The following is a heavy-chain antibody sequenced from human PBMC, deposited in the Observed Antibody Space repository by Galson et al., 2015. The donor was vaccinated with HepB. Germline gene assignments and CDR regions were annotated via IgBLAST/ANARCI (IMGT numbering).Heavy chain of an antibody. CDR3: ARDLGHYDFWSGYYDYYYMDV. V-gene: IGHV3-21*01. J-gene: IGHJ6*03. CDR2: ISSSSSYI. Sequence: SLRLSCAASGFTFSSYTMNWVRQAPGKGLEWVSSISSSSSYIYYADSVKGLFTISRDSAKNSLYLQMNSLRAEDTAVYYCARDLGHYDFWSGYYDYYYMDVWGKGTTVTVSS. CDR1: GFTFSSYT. D-gene: IGHD3-3*01.